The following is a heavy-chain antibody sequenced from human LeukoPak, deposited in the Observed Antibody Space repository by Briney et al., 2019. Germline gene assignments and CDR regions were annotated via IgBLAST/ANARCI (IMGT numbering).Heavy chain of an antibody. Sequence: GASVMVSCKASGYTFTSYGISWVRQAPGQGLEWMEWISAYNGNTNYAQKLQGRVTMTTDTSTSTAYMELRSLRSDDTAVYYCAREGYCSSTSCSTLYYYYGMDVWGQGTTVTVSS. J-gene: IGHJ6*02. D-gene: IGHD2-2*01. CDR3: AREGYCSSTSCSTLYYYYGMDV. CDR1: GYTFTSYG. V-gene: IGHV1-18*01. CDR2: ISAYNGNT.